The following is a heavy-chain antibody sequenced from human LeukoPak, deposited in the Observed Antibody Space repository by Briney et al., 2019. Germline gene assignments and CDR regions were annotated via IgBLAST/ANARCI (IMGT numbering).Heavy chain of an antibody. CDR2: IIPIFGTA. V-gene: IGHV1-69*13. Sequence: ASVKVSCKASGGTFSSYGISWVRQAPGQGLEWMGGIIPIFGTANYAQKFQGRVTITADESTSTAYMELSSLRSEDTAVYYCASPSFIVVVPAAMPDYSYYYYYGMDVWGQGTTVTVSS. J-gene: IGHJ6*02. D-gene: IGHD2-2*01. CDR1: GGTFSSYG. CDR3: ASPSFIVVVPAAMPDYSYYYYYGMDV.